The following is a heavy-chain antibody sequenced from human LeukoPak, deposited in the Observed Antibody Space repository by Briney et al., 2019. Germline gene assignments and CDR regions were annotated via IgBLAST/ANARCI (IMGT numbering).Heavy chain of an antibody. V-gene: IGHV4-31*03. CDR1: GGSISSGGYY. CDR3: ARDGGGWHYFEY. CDR2: TYDRGST. Sequence: SQTLSLTCSVSGGSISSGGYYWSWIRQHPGKGLEWIGHTYDRGSTYYNPSFKSRVTIPVDTSKNQFSLKLSSVAAADTAVYYCARDGGGWHYFEYWGQGTRVTVSS. J-gene: IGHJ4*02. D-gene: IGHD6-19*01.